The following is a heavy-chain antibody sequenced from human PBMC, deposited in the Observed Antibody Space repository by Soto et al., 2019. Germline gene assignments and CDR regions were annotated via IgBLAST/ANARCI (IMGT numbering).Heavy chain of an antibody. V-gene: IGHV3-30-3*01. CDR2: ISYDGSNK. J-gene: IGHJ6*02. CDR3: ARSIAAQQVHYGMDV. D-gene: IGHD6-6*01. CDR1: GLTFSSYA. Sequence: GGSLLLSCAASGLTFSSYAMHWVRQAPGKGLEWVSVISYDGSNKYYADSVKGRFTISRDNSKNTLSLQMNSLRAEDTAVYYCARSIAAQQVHYGMDVRGQGTTVTVSS.